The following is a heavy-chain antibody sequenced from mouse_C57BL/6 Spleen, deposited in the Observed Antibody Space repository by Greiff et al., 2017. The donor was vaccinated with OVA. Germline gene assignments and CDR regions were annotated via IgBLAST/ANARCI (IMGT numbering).Heavy chain of an antibody. J-gene: IGHJ4*01. D-gene: IGHD1-1*01. CDR3: ASGTTYAMDY. CDR1: GYTFPSYW. CDR2: IDPSDSET. Sequence: QVQLQQPGAELVRPGSSVKLSCKASGYTFPSYWMPWVKQRPIQGLEWIGNIDPSDSETHYNQKFKDKATVTVDKSSSTAYMQLSSLTSEDSAVYYCASGTTYAMDYWGQGTSVTVSS. V-gene: IGHV1-52*01.